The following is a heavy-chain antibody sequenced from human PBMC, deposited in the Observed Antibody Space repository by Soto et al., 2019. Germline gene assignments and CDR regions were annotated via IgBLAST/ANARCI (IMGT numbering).Heavy chain of an antibody. Sequence: GGSLRLSCTASGFTFGDYAMSWVRQAPGKGLEWVGFIRSKAYGGTTEYAAPVKGRFTISRDDSKSIAYLQMNSLKTEDTAVYYCTNNWYFYDGFDIWGQGTMVTVSS. CDR2: IRSKAYGGTT. D-gene: IGHD1-7*01. J-gene: IGHJ3*02. V-gene: IGHV3-49*04. CDR3: TNNWYFYDGFDI. CDR1: GFTFGDYA.